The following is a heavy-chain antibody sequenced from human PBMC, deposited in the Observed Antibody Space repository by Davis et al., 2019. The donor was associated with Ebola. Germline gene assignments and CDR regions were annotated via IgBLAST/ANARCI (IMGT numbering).Heavy chain of an antibody. CDR3: ARAPGHCSGGSCYWGY. CDR2: ISAYNGNT. D-gene: IGHD2-15*01. Sequence: ASVKVSCKASGYTFTSYGISWVRQAPGQGLEWMGWISAYNGNTNYAQKLQGRVTMTTDTSTSTAYMELSSLRSEDTAVYYCARAPGHCSGGSCYWGYWGQGTLVTVSS. J-gene: IGHJ4*02. V-gene: IGHV1-18*01. CDR1: GYTFTSYG.